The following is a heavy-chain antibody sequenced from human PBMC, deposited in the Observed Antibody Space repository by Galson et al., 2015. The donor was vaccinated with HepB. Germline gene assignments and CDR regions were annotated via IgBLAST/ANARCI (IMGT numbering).Heavy chain of an antibody. CDR2: ISYDGSNK. V-gene: IGHV3-30-3*01. Sequence: SLRLSCAASGFTFSSYAMHWVRQAPGKGLEWVAVISYDGSNKYYADSVKGRFTISRDNSKNTLYLQMNSLRAEDTAVYYCARDRAMVNIAVDYWGQGTLVTVSS. J-gene: IGHJ4*02. CDR3: ARDRAMVNIAVDY. CDR1: GFTFSSYA. D-gene: IGHD5-18*01.